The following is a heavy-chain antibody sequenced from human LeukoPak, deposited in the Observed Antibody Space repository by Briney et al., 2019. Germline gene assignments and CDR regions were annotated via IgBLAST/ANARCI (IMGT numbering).Heavy chain of an antibody. Sequence: SETLSLTCTVSGGSISSYYWSWIRQPAGKGLEWIGRIYTSGSTNYNPSLKSRVTMSVDTSKNQFSLKLSSVTAADTAVYYCARDSRHYYDSSGYYTRWGQGTLVTVPS. CDR1: GGSISSYY. CDR2: IYTSGST. V-gene: IGHV4-4*07. J-gene: IGHJ4*02. CDR3: ARDSRHYYDSSGYYTR. D-gene: IGHD3-22*01.